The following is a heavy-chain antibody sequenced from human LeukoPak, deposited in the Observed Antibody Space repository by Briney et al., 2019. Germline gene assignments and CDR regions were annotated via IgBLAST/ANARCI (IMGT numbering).Heavy chain of an antibody. Sequence: ASVKVSCKASGYTFTGYYMHWVRQAPGQGLEWMGRINPNSGGTNYAQKFQGRVTMTRDTSISTAYMELSRLRSDDTAVYYCAKEPARGYSYGYFDYWGQGTLVTVSS. D-gene: IGHD5-18*01. CDR2: INPNSGGT. J-gene: IGHJ4*02. CDR1: GYTFTGYY. V-gene: IGHV1-2*06. CDR3: AKEPARGYSYGYFDY.